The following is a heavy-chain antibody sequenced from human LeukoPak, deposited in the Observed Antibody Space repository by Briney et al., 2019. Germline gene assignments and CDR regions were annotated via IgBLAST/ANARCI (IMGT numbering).Heavy chain of an antibody. V-gene: IGHV3-21*01. D-gene: IGHD2-2*01. CDR3: ANHLACGSTSCPPFDY. CDR2: ISNSGSYI. J-gene: IGHJ4*02. Sequence: GGSLRLSCAASGFTFSSYSMNWVRQAPGKGLEWVSSISNSGSYIYYADSVKGRFTISRDNAKNSLYLQMNSLRAEDAAVYYCANHLACGSTSCPPFDYWGQGTLVTVSS. CDR1: GFTFSSYS.